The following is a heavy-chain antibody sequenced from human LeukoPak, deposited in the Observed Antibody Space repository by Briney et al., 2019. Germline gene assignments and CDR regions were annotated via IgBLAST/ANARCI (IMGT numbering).Heavy chain of an antibody. Sequence: PGRSLRLSCAASGFTFRNHAMHWVRQGPGKGPEWLAVISFDGVNIYYADSVKGRFTISRDNAKNTLYLQMNSLRAEDTAVYYCARPTENYYYYGMDVWGQGTTVTVSS. J-gene: IGHJ6*02. V-gene: IGHV3-30-3*01. CDR3: ARPTENYYYYGMDV. CDR2: ISFDGVNI. CDR1: GFTFRNHA.